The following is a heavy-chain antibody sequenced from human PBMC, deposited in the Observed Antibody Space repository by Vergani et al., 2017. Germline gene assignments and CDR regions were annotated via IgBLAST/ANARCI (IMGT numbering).Heavy chain of an antibody. Sequence: EVQLVESGGGIVKPGGSLRLSCVASGFSFRNAWMNWVRRTPGKGLEWVGRIKSTFDRGTTDYAAAVKGSITISRDDSTNSLLLQMNGLKTEDIGLYYCTTERRYCGDCSYCWLRYRHDYGMHVWGQGTTVTVSS. CDR1: GFSFRNAW. CDR2: IKSTFDRGTT. CDR3: TTERRYCGDCSYCWLRYRHDYGMHV. V-gene: IGHV3-15*07. J-gene: IGHJ6*02. D-gene: IGHD2-21*01.